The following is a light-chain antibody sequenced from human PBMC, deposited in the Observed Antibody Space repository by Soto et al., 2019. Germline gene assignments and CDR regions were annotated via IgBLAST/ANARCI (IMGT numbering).Light chain of an antibody. V-gene: IGKV2-28*01. J-gene: IGKJ4*01. CDR2: LGS. CDR1: QSLLHSNGYNY. Sequence: DIVMTQSPLSVPVTAGEPASIXXRAXQSLLHSNGYNYLDWYLQKPGQSPQXXIYLGSNRASGVPDRFSGSGSGTDFTLKISRVEAEDVGVYYCMQALQTPITFGGGTKVDIK. CDR3: MQALQTPIT.